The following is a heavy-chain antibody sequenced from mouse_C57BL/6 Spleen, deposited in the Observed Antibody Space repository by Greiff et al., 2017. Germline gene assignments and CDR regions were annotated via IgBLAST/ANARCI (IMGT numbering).Heavy chain of an antibody. CDR1: GYTFTSYW. D-gene: IGHD3-2*02. CDR2: IDPSDSET. V-gene: IGHV1-52*01. CDR3: ARDQALGGYFDV. Sequence: QVQLKQPGAELVRPGSSVKLSCKASGYTFTSYWMHWVKQRPIQGLEWIGNIDPSDSETHYNQKFKDKATLTVDKSSSTAYMQLSSLTSEDSAVYYCARDQALGGYFDVWGTGTTVTVSS. J-gene: IGHJ1*03.